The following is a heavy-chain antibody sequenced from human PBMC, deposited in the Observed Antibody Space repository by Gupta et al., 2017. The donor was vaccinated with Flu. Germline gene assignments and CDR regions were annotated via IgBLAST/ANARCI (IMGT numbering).Heavy chain of an antibody. CDR2: ITSDGSST. CDR1: GFAFNPNR. CDR3: ARDKSYKMDV. Sequence: EGQLLESGGDSVKPGGSLRLSCSPPGFAFNPNRMHWVRQSPGKGLMWVSRITSDGSSTIYADSVKGRFTISRDNAKNMVYLQLNSLSPEDTAVYYCARDKSYKMDVWGKGTTVTVSS. J-gene: IGHJ6*03. V-gene: IGHV3-74*01.